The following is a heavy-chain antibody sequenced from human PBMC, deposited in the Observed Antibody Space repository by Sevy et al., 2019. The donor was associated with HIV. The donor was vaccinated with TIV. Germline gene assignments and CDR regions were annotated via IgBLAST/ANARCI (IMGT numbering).Heavy chain of an antibody. V-gene: IGHV4-4*02. D-gene: IGHD6-13*01. CDR3: ARVYSSSWYRSNWFDP. Sequence: SETLSLTCAVSGGSISSSNWWSWVRQPPGKGLEWIGEIYHSWSTNYNPSLKSRVTISVDKSKNQFSLKLSSVTAADTAVYYCARVYSSSWYRSNWFDPSGQGTLVTVSS. CDR1: GGSISSSNW. CDR2: IYHSWST. J-gene: IGHJ5*02.